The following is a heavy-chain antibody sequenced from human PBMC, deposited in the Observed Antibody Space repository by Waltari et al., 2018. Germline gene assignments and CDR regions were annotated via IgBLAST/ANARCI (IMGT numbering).Heavy chain of an antibody. D-gene: IGHD3-3*01. V-gene: IGHV3-7*01. CDR2: IKQDGSEK. J-gene: IGHJ4*02. CDR1: GGSISSGGYY. CDR3: ARGLRFLETAKDY. Sequence: VQLQESGPGLVKPSQTLSLTCTVSGGSISSGGYYWSWIRQHPGKGLEWVANIKQDGSEKSYVDSVKGRFTISRDNAKNSLYLQMNSLRAEDTAVYYCARGLRFLETAKDYWGQGTLVTVSS.